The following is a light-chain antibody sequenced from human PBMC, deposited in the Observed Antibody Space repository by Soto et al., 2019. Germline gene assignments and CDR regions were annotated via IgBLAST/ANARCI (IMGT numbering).Light chain of an antibody. CDR3: CSYAGSYTYX. V-gene: IGLV2-11*01. Sequence: QSALTQPRSVSGSPGQSVAISCTGTSSDVGGYNYVSWYQQHPGKAPKLMIYDVSKRPSGVPDRFSGSKSGNTASLTISGLQAEDEADYYCCSYAGSYTYXFGTGXKLTVL. J-gene: IGLJ1*01. CDR1: SSDVGGYNY. CDR2: DVS.